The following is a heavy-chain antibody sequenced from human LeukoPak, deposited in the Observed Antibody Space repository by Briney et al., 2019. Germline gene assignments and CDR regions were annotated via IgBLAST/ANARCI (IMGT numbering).Heavy chain of an antibody. CDR2: INPNGGST. CDR1: GYTFTSYS. Sequence: ASVKVSCKASGYTFTSYSMHWVRQAPGQGLEWRGIINPNGGSTIYAQKFQGRVTMTRDTSKSKVYMDLTSLRSEDTAVYYCARDHKELSYFDYWGQGTLVTVSS. J-gene: IGHJ4*02. CDR3: ARDHKELSYFDY. V-gene: IGHV1-46*01. D-gene: IGHD1-26*01.